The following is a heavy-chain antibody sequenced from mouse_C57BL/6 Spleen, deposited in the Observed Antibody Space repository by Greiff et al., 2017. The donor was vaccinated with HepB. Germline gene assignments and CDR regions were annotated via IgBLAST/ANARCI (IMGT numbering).Heavy chain of an antibody. D-gene: IGHD6-1*01. V-gene: IGHV6-3*01. CDR3: TALYYFDY. CDR2: IRLKSDNYAT. CDR1: GFTFSNYW. Sequence: DVQLVESGGGLVQPGGSMKLSCVASGFTFSNYWMNWVRQSPEKGLEWVAQIRLKSDNYATHYAESVKGRFTISRDDSKSSVYLQMNNLRAEDTGIYYCTALYYFDYWGQGTTLTVSS. J-gene: IGHJ2*01.